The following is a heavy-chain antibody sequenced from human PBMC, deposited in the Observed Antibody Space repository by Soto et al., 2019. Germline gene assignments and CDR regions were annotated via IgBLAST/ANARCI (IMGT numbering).Heavy chain of an antibody. CDR3: ASSFTSSQGRYGMDV. Sequence: QVQLVQSGAEVKKPGASVKVSCKASGYTFTNYGISWVRRATGQGLEWMGWISAYNGNTNYAQKLQGRVTMTTDTSTSTAYMELRSLRSDDTAVHSCASSFTSSQGRYGMDVWGQGTTVTVSS. CDR1: GYTFTNYG. D-gene: IGHD2-2*01. V-gene: IGHV1-18*01. CDR2: ISAYNGNT. J-gene: IGHJ6*02.